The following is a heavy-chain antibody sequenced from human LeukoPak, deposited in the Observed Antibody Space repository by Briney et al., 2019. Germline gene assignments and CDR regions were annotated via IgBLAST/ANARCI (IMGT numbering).Heavy chain of an antibody. J-gene: IGHJ6*02. CDR2: MNPNNGNT. V-gene: IGHV1-8*01. CDR3: ARLASSSWPLYYYYGMDV. Sequence: ASVKVSCKASGYTFTSYGINWVRQATGQGLEWMGWMNPNNGNTGYAQKFQGRVTTTRSTSISTAYMELSSLRSEDTAVYYCARLASSSWPLYYYYGMDVWGQGTTVTVSS. D-gene: IGHD6-13*01. CDR1: GYTFTSYG.